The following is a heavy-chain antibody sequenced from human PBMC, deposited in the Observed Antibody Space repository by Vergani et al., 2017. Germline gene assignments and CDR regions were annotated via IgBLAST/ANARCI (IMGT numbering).Heavy chain of an antibody. J-gene: IGHJ4*02. D-gene: IGHD6-13*01. CDR2: IYYSGST. CDR3: ARSSWKRFFDY. CDR1: GGSISSSSYY. Sequence: QLQLQESGPGLVKPSETLSLTCTVSGGSISSSSYYWGWIRQPPGKGLEWIGSIYYSGSTYYNPSLKSRVTISVDTSKNQFSLKLSSVTAADTAVYYCARSSWKRFFDYWGQGTLVTVSS. V-gene: IGHV4-39*07.